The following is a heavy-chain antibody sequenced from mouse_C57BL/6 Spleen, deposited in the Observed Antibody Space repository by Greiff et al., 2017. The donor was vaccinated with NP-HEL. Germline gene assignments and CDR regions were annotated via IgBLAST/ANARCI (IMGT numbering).Heavy chain of an antibody. CDR2: IYWDDDK. D-gene: IGHD2-1*01. CDR1: GFSLSTSGMG. V-gene: IGHV8-12*01. J-gene: IGHJ1*03. Sequence: QVTLKESGPGILQSSQTLSLTCSFSGFSLSTSGMGVSWIRQPSGKGLEWLAHIYWDDDKRYNPSLKSRLTISKDTSIIQVFLTITRVDTADTATYYWARSYGNYWYFDVWGTGTTVTVSS. CDR3: ARSYGNYWYFDV.